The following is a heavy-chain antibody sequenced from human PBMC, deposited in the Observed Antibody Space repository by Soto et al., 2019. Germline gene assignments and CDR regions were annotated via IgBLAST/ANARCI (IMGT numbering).Heavy chain of an antibody. CDR2: INGDGTST. Sequence: EVQLVESGGRLVQPGGSLRLSCAASGFTFSTYWMHWVRQAQGKGLVWVSRINGDGTSTGYADSVKGRFTISRDNARNTLYLKMNSLRADDTAVYYCARAPYPVFDCWGRGTLVAVSS. J-gene: IGHJ4*02. V-gene: IGHV3-74*01. CDR3: ARAPYPVFDC. CDR1: GFTFSTYW.